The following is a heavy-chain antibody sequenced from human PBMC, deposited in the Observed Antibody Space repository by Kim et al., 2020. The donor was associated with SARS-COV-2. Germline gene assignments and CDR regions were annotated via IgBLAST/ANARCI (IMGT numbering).Heavy chain of an antibody. Sequence: ASVKVSCKASGYTFTSYYMHWVRQAPGQGLEWMGIINPSGGSTSYAQKFQGRVTMTRDTSTSTVYMELSSLRSEDTAVYYCARSPSCGGDCYSLDYWGQGTLVTVSS. D-gene: IGHD2-21*02. J-gene: IGHJ4*02. CDR2: INPSGGST. CDR1: GYTFTSYY. V-gene: IGHV1-46*01. CDR3: ARSPSCGGDCYSLDY.